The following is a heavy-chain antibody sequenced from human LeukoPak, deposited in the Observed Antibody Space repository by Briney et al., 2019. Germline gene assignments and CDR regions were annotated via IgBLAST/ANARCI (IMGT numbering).Heavy chain of an antibody. D-gene: IGHD2-2*01. CDR2: INPNSGGT. CDR1: GYTFTGYY. CDR3: ARLSSYQLLFDY. J-gene: IGHJ4*02. Sequence: ASVKVSCKASGYTFTGYYMHWVRQAPGQGLEWMGWINPNSGGTDYAQKFQGRVTMTRDTSISTAYMELSRLRSDDTAVYYCARLSSYQLLFDYWGQGTLVTVSS. V-gene: IGHV1-2*02.